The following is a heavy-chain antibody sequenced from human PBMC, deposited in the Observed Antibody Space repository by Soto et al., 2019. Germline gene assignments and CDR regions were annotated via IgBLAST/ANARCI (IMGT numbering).Heavy chain of an antibody. D-gene: IGHD3-3*01. CDR2: IYQTGTI. J-gene: IGHJ5*02. CDR3: VRGNDTNDFWNKWSLEP. CDR1: GDSIKNNW. V-gene: IGHV4-4*02. Sequence: QVQVQESGPGLVKPSGTLSLTCVVSGDSIKNNWWSWVRQPPGKGLEWIGEIYQTGTINYNPSLRSRVTISVDKSKNQLSLKVDSVTAADTAVYYCVRGNDTNDFWNKWSLEPWGQGTLVTVSS.